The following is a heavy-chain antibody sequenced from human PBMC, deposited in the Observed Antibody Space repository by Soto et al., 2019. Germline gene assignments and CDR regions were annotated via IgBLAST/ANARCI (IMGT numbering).Heavy chain of an antibody. CDR1: GFTFSSYA. J-gene: IGHJ4*02. V-gene: IGHV3-23*01. D-gene: IGHD4-17*01. Sequence: SLRLSCAASGFTFSSYAMSWVRQAPGKGLEWVSAISGSGGSTYYADSVKGRFTISRDNSKNTLYLQMNSLRAEDTAVYYCAGSPTYGDYLGYYFDYWGQGTLVTVS. CDR3: AGSPTYGDYLGYYFDY. CDR2: ISGSGGST.